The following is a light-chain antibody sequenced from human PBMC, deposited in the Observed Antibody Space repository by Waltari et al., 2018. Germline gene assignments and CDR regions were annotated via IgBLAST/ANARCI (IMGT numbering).Light chain of an antibody. CDR3: CSYAGSYTVL. V-gene: IGLV2-11*01. J-gene: IGLJ2*01. CDR2: DVF. CDR1: SHDVGGYNH. Sequence: QSALTQPRPVSGSPGQSVTFPCTGTSHDVGGYNHVPWYQQSPGKAPKLRIYDVFNRPSGVPDRFSGSKSGNTASLTISGLQADDEADYYCCSYAGSYTVLFGGGTKLTVL.